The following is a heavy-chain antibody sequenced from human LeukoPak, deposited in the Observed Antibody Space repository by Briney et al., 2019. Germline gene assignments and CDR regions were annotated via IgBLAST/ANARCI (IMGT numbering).Heavy chain of an antibody. V-gene: IGHV4-38-2*02. J-gene: IGHJ5*02. Sequence: SETLSLTCTVSGYSISSGYYWGWIRQPPRKGLEWSGSIYHSGSTYYNPSLKSRVTISVDTSKNQFSLKLSSVTAADTAVYYCARGYDSSGYYPQRWFDPWGQGTLVTVSS. CDR3: ARGYDSSGYYPQRWFDP. CDR2: IYHSGST. CDR1: GYSISSGYY. D-gene: IGHD3-22*01.